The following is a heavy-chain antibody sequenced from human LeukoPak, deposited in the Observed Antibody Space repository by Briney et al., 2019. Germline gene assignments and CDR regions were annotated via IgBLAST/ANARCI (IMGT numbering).Heavy chain of an antibody. CDR3: ARAQVGGDSSSWYYFDY. CDR2: IIPIFGTA. D-gene: IGHD6-13*01. Sequence: SVKVSCKASGGTFSSYAISWVRQAPGRGLEWMGGIIPIFGTANYAQKFQGRVTITADESTSTAYMELSSLRSEDTAVYYCARAQVGGDSSSWYYFDYWGQGTLVTVSS. J-gene: IGHJ4*02. V-gene: IGHV1-69*13. CDR1: GGTFSSYA.